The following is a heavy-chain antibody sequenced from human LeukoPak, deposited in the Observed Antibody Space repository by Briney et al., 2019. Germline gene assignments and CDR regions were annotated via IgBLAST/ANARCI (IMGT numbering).Heavy chain of an antibody. D-gene: IGHD4-17*01. J-gene: IGHJ4*02. V-gene: IGHV1-46*01. CDR3: ARGGRDYGDSLAGH. CDR2: INPSGGRT. CDR1: GYTFISYF. Sequence: ASVKVSCKASGYTFISYFMNWVRQAPGQGLEWMGIINPSGGRTNYAQKFEGRVIVTRDTSTSRVYMELYSLRSEDTAVYYCARGGRDYGDSLAGHWGQGTLVTVSS.